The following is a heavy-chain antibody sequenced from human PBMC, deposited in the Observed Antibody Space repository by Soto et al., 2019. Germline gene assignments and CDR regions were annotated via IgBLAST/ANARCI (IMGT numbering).Heavy chain of an antibody. D-gene: IGHD6-19*01. CDR2: IYWDDDK. CDR3: AHRTGSSGWGGYFDY. CDR1: GFSLSTSGVG. Sequence: QITLKESGPTLVKPTQTLTLTCTFSGFSLSTSGVGVGWIRQPPGKALEWLALIYWDDDKCYSPSLKSRLTIXXDXSRXPVVLTMTNMDPVDTATYYCAHRTGSSGWGGYFDYWGQGTLVTVSS. J-gene: IGHJ4*02. V-gene: IGHV2-5*02.